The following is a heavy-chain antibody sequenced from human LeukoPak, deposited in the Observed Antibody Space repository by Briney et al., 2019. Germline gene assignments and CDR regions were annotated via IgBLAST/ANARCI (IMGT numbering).Heavy chain of an antibody. CDR1: GFSFSSYA. V-gene: IGHV3-23*01. CDR3: AKDAERVAVTGHLDY. D-gene: IGHD6-19*01. CDR2: ISGSGGST. J-gene: IGHJ4*02. Sequence: PGGSLRLSCASSGFSFSSYAMNWVRQAPGKGLEWVSAISGSGGSTSYAVSVKARFTISRDNSKNTLFLQMNSLGAEDTAVYYCAKDAERVAVTGHLDYWGQGTLVTVSS.